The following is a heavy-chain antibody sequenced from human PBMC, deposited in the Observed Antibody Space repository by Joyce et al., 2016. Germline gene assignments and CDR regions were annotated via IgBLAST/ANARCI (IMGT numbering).Heavy chain of an antibody. J-gene: IGHJ6*03. CDR2: VDPEEGET. CDR3: ATVDYYYGSGTPRDYYYYMDV. CDR1: GYTFTDYY. V-gene: IGHV1-69-2*01. D-gene: IGHD3-10*01. Sequence: EVQLVQSGAEVKKPGATVKISCKVSGYTFTDYYMHWVKQAPGKGLEWMGLVDPEEGETLYAEKFQGRVTITAGTSTDTAYMEVSSLRSEDTAVDYCATVDYYYGSGTPRDYYYYMDVWGKGTTVTVSS.